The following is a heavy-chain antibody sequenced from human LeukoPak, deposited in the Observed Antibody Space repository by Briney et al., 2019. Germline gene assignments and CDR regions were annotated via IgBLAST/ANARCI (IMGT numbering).Heavy chain of an antibody. CDR3: ARYYYDSQAFDY. CDR2: IIPIFGTA. V-gene: IGHV1-69*05. D-gene: IGHD3-22*01. CDR1: GGTFSSYA. J-gene: IGHJ4*02. Sequence: ASVKVSCKASGGTFSSYAISWVRQAPGQGLEWMGRIIPIFGTANYAQKFRGRVTITTDESTSTAYMELSSLRSEDTAVYYCARYYYDSQAFDYWGQGTLVTVSS.